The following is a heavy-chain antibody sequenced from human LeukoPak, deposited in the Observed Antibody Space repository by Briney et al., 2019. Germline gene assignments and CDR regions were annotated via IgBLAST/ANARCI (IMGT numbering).Heavy chain of an antibody. V-gene: IGHV4-39*01. CDR3: ARRLPGRGAFDI. CDR2: IYYSGRT. D-gene: IGHD2-2*01. Sequence: WVRQAPGKGLEWIGNIYYSGRTYYNPSLKSRVTISVDTSKTQFSLKLSSVTAADTAVYYCARRLPGRGAFDIWGQGPMVPVSS. J-gene: IGHJ3*02.